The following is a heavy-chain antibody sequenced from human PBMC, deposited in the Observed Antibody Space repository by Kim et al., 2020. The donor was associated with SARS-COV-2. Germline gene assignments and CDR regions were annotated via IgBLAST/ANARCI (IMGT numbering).Heavy chain of an antibody. CDR1: GFTFSSYH. CDR2: IGTSGGPT. Sequence: GGSLRLSCVASGFTFSSYHINWVRQAPGKGLEWLSFIGTSGGPTFYADSVGGRFTIPRDNAKNSLYLQMNSLRAEDTAVYFCTREDYRAMDVWGQGTTVTVSS. D-gene: IGHD4-4*01. CDR3: TREDYRAMDV. V-gene: IGHV3-48*04. J-gene: IGHJ6*02.